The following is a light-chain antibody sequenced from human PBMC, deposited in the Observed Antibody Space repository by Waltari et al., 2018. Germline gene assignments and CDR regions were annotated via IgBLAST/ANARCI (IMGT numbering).Light chain of an antibody. CDR2: EVS. CDR3: SSHGGSKV. J-gene: IGLJ2*01. CDR1: SSDVGAHNY. Sequence: QSALTQPPSASGSPGQSVTISCTGTSSDVGAHNYVSWYQQYPGKAPKLIIYEVSKGPSGVPDRFSGSKAGNTASLTVSGLQADDEADYYCSSHGGSKVFGGGTKLTVL. V-gene: IGLV2-8*01.